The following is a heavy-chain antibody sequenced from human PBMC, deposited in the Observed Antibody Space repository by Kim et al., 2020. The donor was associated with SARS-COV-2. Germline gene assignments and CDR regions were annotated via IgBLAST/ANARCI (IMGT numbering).Heavy chain of an antibody. J-gene: IGHJ6*02. V-gene: IGHV3-33*06. CDR3: AKTYYDYIWGSYRKFYYYGMDV. Sequence: GGSLRLSCAASGFTFSSYGMHWVRQAPGKGLEWVAVIWCDGSNKYYADSVKGRFTISRDNSKNTLYLQMNSLRAEDTAVYYCAKTYYDYIWGSYRKFYYYGMDVWGQGTTVTVSS. D-gene: IGHD3-16*02. CDR2: IWCDGSNK. CDR1: GFTFSSYG.